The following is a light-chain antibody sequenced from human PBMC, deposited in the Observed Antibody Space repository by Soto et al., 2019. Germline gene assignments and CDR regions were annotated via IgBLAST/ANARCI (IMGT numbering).Light chain of an antibody. J-gene: IGKJ5*01. CDR3: EQYGSLPT. Sequence: PGERATLSCRASQSVSSSYFAWYQQKPGQTPRLPIFGATSRATGVPDRISGTESGTDFTPTISRLEPEDFAVYYCEQYGSLPTFGQGTRLEIK. CDR2: GAT. CDR1: QSVSSSY. V-gene: IGKV3-20*01.